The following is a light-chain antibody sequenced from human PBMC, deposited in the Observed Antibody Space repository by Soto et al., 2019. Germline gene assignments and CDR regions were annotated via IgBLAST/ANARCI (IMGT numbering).Light chain of an antibody. J-gene: IGLJ1*01. CDR2: DVS. CDR1: SSDVGGYNY. CDR3: SSYTTSNTRQIV. V-gene: IGLV2-14*03. Sequence: QSVLTQPASVSGSPGQSITISCTGTSSDVGGYNYVSWYQHHPGKAPKLLIYDVSNRPSGISNRFSGSKSDNTASLTISGLQPEDEADYYCSSYTTSNTRQIVFGTGTNFTVL.